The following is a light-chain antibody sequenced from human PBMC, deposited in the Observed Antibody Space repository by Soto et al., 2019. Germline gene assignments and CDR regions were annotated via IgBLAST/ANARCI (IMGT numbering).Light chain of an antibody. J-gene: IGKJ3*01. V-gene: IGKV3-20*01. Sequence: EIVLTQSPGTLSLSPGERATLSCRASQSVSSSYLDWYQQKPGQAPRLLIYGASSRATGIPDRFSGSGSGTDFTLTISRLEPEDFAVYYCQQYGSSPPITFGPGKKVDI. CDR2: GAS. CDR3: QQYGSSPPIT. CDR1: QSVSSSY.